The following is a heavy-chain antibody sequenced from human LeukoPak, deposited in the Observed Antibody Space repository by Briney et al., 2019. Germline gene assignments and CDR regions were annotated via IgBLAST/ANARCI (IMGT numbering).Heavy chain of an antibody. CDR1: GFIFSDYY. D-gene: IGHD3-10*01. Sequence: PGGSLRLSCAASGFIFSDYYMTWIRQAPGKGLEWVSYVTSSGGHMYYADSAKGRFTISRDNAKNSLDLQMNSLRAEDTAVYYCARAKPKNMVRGLIMRRESRYYFDYWGQGTLVTVSS. J-gene: IGHJ4*02. V-gene: IGHV3-11*01. CDR3: ARAKPKNMVRGLIMRRESRYYFDY. CDR2: VTSSGGHM.